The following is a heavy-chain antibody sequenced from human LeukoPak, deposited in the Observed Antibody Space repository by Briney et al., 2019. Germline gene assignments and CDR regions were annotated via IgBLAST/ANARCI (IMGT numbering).Heavy chain of an antibody. J-gene: IGHJ3*02. CDR2: IIPIFGTA. CDR3: AKTYDSSGYYYEGDAFDI. D-gene: IGHD3-22*01. CDR1: GGTFSSYA. Sequence: ASVKVSCKASGGTFSSYANSWVRQAPGQGLEWMGGIIPIFGTANYAQKFQGRVTITTDESTSTAYMELSSLRSEDTAVYYCAKTYDSSGYYYEGDAFDIWGQETMVTVSS. V-gene: IGHV1-69*05.